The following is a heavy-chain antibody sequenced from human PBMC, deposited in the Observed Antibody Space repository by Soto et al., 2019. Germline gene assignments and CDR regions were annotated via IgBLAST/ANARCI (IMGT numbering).Heavy chain of an antibody. Sequence: VGSLRLSCAASGFTFSDYYMSWIRQAPGKGLEWVSHISSSGSTIYYADSVKGRFTISRDNAKNSLYLQMNSLRAEDTAVYYCARRVWNYAVNYWGQGTLVTVSS. CDR3: ARRVWNYAVNY. CDR2: ISSSGSTI. D-gene: IGHD1-7*01. CDR1: GFTFSDYY. V-gene: IGHV3-11*01. J-gene: IGHJ4*02.